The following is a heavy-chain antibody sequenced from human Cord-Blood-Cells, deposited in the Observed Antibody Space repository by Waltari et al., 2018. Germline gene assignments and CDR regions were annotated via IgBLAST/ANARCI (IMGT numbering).Heavy chain of an antibody. CDR2: INHSGSN. CDR3: ARALRSSSSWYGWFDP. D-gene: IGHD6-13*01. CDR1: GGSFSGYY. J-gene: IGHJ5*02. Sequence: QVPLQQWGAGLLKPSETLSLTCAAYGGSFSGYYWSWIRQPPGKGLEWIWEINHSGSNDYNPSVKSRVTISVDTSKNQFSLKLSSVTAADTAVYYCARALRSSSSWYGWFDPWGQGTLVTVSS. V-gene: IGHV4-34*01.